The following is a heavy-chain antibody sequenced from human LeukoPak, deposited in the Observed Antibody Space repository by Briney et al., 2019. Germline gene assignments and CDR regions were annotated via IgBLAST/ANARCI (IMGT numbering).Heavy chain of an antibody. J-gene: IGHJ5*02. Sequence: SETLSLTCAVSGASISSSNYYWSWIRQPPGKGLEWIGEINHSGSTNYNPSLKSRVTISVDTSKNQFSLKLSSVTAADTAVYYCARHNRYYYGSGRNWFDPWGQGTLVTVSS. CDR3: ARHNRYYYGSGRNWFDP. V-gene: IGHV4-39*01. CDR2: INHSGST. D-gene: IGHD3-10*01. CDR1: GASISSSNYY.